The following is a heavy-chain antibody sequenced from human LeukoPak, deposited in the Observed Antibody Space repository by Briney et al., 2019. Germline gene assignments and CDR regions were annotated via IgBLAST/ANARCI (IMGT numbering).Heavy chain of an antibody. J-gene: IGHJ6*02. CDR1: GFTFSSYA. CDR2: ISYDGSNK. Sequence: GRSPRPSCAASGFTFSSYAMHWVRQAPGKGLEWVAVISYDGSNKYYADSVKGRFTISRDNSKNTLYLQMNSLRAEDTAVYYCARDFDYYDSSGHPYGMDVWGQGTTVTVSS. V-gene: IGHV3-30*04. CDR3: ARDFDYYDSSGHPYGMDV. D-gene: IGHD3-22*01.